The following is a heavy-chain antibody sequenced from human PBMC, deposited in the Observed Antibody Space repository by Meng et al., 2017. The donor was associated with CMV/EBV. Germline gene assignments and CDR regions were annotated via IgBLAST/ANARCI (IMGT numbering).Heavy chain of an antibody. Sequence: SETLSLTCAVYGGSFSGFHWSWIRQPPGKGLEWIGEIDHTGGTNYNPSLKSRVTISVDTSKNQLSLKLSSVTAADTAVYYCARSVPAAMEYSSSPGNYYGMDVWGQGTTVTVSS. CDR3: ARSVPAAMEYSSSPGNYYGMDV. V-gene: IGHV4-34*01. CDR1: GGSFSGFH. J-gene: IGHJ6*02. D-gene: IGHD2-2*01. CDR2: IDHTGGT.